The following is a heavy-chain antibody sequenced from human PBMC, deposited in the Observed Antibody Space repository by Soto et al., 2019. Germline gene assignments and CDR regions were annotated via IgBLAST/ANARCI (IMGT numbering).Heavy chain of an antibody. D-gene: IGHD1-26*01. J-gene: IGHJ5*02. Sequence: PSETLSLTCAVYSGSFSGYYWSRIRQPPGKGLEWIGEIDHSGRTKYNPSLKSRVTISVDTSKNQFSLMLSSVTAADTAVYYCVPWERWFAPWGQGTLVTVSS. CDR2: IDHSGRT. CDR1: SGSFSGYY. V-gene: IGHV4-34*01. CDR3: VPWERWFAP.